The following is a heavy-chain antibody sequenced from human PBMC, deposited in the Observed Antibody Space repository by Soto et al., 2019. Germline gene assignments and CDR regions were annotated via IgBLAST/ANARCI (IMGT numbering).Heavy chain of an antibody. D-gene: IGHD5-12*01. V-gene: IGHV5-51*01. CDR2: IYPGDSDT. CDR1: GYSFDYYW. Sequence: PGESLKISCKASGYSFDYYWIGWVRQMPGKGLEWMGIIYPGDSDTRYSPSFQGQVTISADKSISTAYLQWSSLKASDTAMYYCARKEMATISGYFDYWGQGTLVTVSS. CDR3: ARKEMATISGYFDY. J-gene: IGHJ4*02.